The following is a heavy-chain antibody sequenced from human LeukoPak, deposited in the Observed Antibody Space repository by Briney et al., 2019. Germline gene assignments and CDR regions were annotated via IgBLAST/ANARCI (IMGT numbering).Heavy chain of an antibody. CDR3: ARQIARGYGINFYYMDV. J-gene: IGHJ6*03. V-gene: IGHV4-39*01. D-gene: IGHD3-10*01. CDR1: GDSINSYTYSSINSTTYY. Sequence: KSSETLSLTCTLSGDSINSYTYSSINSTTYYWGWIRQSPGKGLEWIRNIYYGGNTYYNPSLKNRLTISVDTSKNQFSLRLSPVTATDTAVYYCARQIARGYGINFYYMDVWGKGTTVTVSS. CDR2: IYYGGNT.